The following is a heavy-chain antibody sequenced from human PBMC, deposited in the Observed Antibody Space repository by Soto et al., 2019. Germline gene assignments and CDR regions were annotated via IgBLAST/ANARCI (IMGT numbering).Heavy chain of an antibody. V-gene: IGHV1-46*01. D-gene: IGHD3-3*02. CDR3: SRELAGGEF. CDR2: INPASGST. J-gene: IGHJ4*02. Sequence: QVQLVQSGAEVKKPGASVKLSCRTSGYTFTHYYIHWVRQAPGQGLEWLAIINPASGSTNYAQDFQGRVTLAMGPATTTVLMEVGRLRTEDTAIFYRSRELAGGEFWGQGTLGNGSP. CDR1: GYTFTHYY.